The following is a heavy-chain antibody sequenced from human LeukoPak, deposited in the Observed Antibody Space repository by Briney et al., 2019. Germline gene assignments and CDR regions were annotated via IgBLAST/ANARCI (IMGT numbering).Heavy chain of an antibody. CDR2: INHSGST. J-gene: IGHJ4*02. D-gene: IGHD3-22*01. CDR1: GGSFSGYY. V-gene: IGHV4-34*01. Sequence: SETLSLTCAVYGGSFSGYYWSWIRQPPGKGLEWIGEINHSGSTNYNPSLKSRVTISVDTSKNQFSLKLSSVTAADTAVYYCARGRYDSSGYYLGFAYWGQGTLVTVSS. CDR3: ARGRYDSSGYYLGFAY.